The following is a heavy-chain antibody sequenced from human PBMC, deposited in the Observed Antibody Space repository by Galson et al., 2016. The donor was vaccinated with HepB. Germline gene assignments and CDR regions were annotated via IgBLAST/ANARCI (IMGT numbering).Heavy chain of an antibody. J-gene: IGHJ6*02. V-gene: IGHV4-34*01. D-gene: IGHD3-9*01. CDR1: GATFSGYF. CDR2: ISHKGSA. CDR3: ARSKLLRYSPRNSFYAFDV. Sequence: ETLSLTCAVSGATFSGYFYTWVRQTPRRGLEWIGEISHKGSANYNPALHSRVAMSVDTSKNLFSLTLRSVTAADTAIYYCARSKLLRYSPRNSFYAFDVWGQWTTVAVSS.